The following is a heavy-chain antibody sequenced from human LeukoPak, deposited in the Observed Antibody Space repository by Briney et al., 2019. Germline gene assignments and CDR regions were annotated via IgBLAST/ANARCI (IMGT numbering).Heavy chain of an antibody. Sequence: PGGSLRLSCAASGFTFSDHYMDWVRQAPGKGLEWVGRTRNKANSYTTEYAASVKGRFTISRDDSKNSLYLQMNSLKTEDTAVYYCTRGLVGATLYYFGYWGQGTLVTVSS. J-gene: IGHJ4*02. CDR2: TRNKANSYTT. CDR1: GFTFSDHY. D-gene: IGHD1-26*01. CDR3: TRGLVGATLYYFGY. V-gene: IGHV3-72*01.